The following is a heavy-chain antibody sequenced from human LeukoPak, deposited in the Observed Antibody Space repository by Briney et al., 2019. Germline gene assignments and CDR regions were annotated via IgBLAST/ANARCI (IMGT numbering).Heavy chain of an antibody. V-gene: IGHV1-2*02. Sequence: ASVKVSCKASGYTFTGYYMHWVRQAPGQGLEWMGWINPNSGGTNYAQKFQGRVTMNRDTSISTAYMELSRLRSDDTAVYYCARDGGIAVAADGMDVWGQGTTVTVSS. D-gene: IGHD6-19*01. CDR2: INPNSGGT. J-gene: IGHJ6*02. CDR1: GYTFTGYY. CDR3: ARDGGIAVAADGMDV.